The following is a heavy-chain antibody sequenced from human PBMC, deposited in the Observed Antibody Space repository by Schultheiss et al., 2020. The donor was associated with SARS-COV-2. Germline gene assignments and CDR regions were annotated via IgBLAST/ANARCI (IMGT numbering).Heavy chain of an antibody. CDR1: GGSISSYY. D-gene: IGHD3-10*01. J-gene: IGHJ4*02. CDR2: IYYSGST. V-gene: IGHV4-59*12. Sequence: SETLSLTCTVSGGSISSYYWSWIRQPPGKGLEWIGYIYYSGSTYYNPSLKSRVTISVDTSKNQFSLKLSSVTAADTAVYYCAREEVGGYYFDYWGQGTLVTVSS. CDR3: AREEVGGYYFDY.